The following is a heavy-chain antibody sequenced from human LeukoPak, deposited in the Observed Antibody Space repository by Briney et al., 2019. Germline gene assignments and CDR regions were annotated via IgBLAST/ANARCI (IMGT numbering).Heavy chain of an antibody. V-gene: IGHV3-48*04. CDR1: GFTFSSYS. J-gene: IGHJ4*02. D-gene: IGHD3-3*01. CDR3: ARDSVTSETYYDFWSGNFDY. CDR2: ISSSSSTI. Sequence: GGSLRLSCAASGFTFSSYSMNWVRQAPEKGLEWVSYISSSSSTIYYADSVKGRFTISRDNAKNSLYLQMNSLRAEDTAVYYCARDSVTSETYYDFWSGNFDYWGQGTLVTVSS.